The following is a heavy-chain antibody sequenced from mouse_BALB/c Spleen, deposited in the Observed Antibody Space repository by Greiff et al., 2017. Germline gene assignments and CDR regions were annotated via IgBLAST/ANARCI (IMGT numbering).Heavy chain of an antibody. CDR2: ISYSGST. J-gene: IGHJ4*01. V-gene: IGHV3-2*02. CDR3: ARDWRAMDY. CDR1: GYSITSDYA. Sequence: EVKLLESGPGLVKPSQSLSLTCTVTGYSITSDYAWNWIRQFPGNKLEWMGYISYSGSTSYNPSLKSRISITRDTSKNQFFLQLNSVTTEDTATYYCARDWRAMDYWGQGTSVTVSS.